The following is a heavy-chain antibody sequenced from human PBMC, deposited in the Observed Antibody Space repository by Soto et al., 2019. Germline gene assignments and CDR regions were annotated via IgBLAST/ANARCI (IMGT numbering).Heavy chain of an antibody. Sequence: QVQLQESGPGLVKPSETLSLTCTVSGGSVSSGSYYWSWIRQPPGKGLEWIGYIYYSGSTNYNPALKSRVTISVDTSKNQFSLKLSSVTAADTAVYYCARVRYGGGQDYWRQGTLVTVSS. CDR2: IYYSGST. J-gene: IGHJ4*02. CDR1: GGSVSSGSYY. D-gene: IGHD1-26*01. V-gene: IGHV4-61*01. CDR3: ARVRYGGGQDY.